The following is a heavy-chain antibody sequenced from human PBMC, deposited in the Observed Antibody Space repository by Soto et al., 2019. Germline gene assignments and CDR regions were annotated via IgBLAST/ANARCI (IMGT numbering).Heavy chain of an antibody. CDR3: AKDMRGSGSYSIYGMDV. V-gene: IGHV3-23*01. Sequence: EVQLLESGGGLVQPGGSLRLSCAASGFTFTNYAMSWVRQAPGKGLEWVSTISASGGSTYHADSVKGRFTISRDSSKNTLSMPMNSLRDEDTAAYYCAKDMRGSGSYSIYGMDVWCQGTTVTVS. CDR2: ISASGGST. D-gene: IGHD3-10*01. J-gene: IGHJ6*02. CDR1: GFTFTNYA.